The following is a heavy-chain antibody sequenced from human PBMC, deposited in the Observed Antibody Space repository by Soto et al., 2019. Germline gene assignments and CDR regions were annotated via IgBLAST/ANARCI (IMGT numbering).Heavy chain of an antibody. CDR3: ARDSVPAMVTASQLDYSYYYGMDV. V-gene: IGHV3-33*01. Sequence: PGRSLRLSCAASGFTFSSYGMHWVRQAPGKGLEWVAVIWYDGSNKYYADSVKGRFTISRDNSKNTLYLQMNSLRAEDTAVYYCARDSVPAMVTASQLDYSYYYGMDVWGQGTTVTVSS. J-gene: IGHJ6*02. CDR1: GFTFSSYG. CDR2: IWYDGSNK. D-gene: IGHD5-18*01.